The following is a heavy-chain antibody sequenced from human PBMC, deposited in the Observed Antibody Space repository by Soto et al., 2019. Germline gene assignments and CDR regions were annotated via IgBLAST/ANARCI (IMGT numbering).Heavy chain of an antibody. CDR2: ISSSSSYI. J-gene: IGHJ6*02. Sequence: EVQLVESGGGLVKPGGSLRLSCAASGFTFSSYSKNWVRQAPGKGLEWVSSISSSSSYIYYADSVKGRFTISRDNAKNSLYLQMNSLRADDTAVYYCARGLYFYCSGSYYSTCMDVWGQWTTVTVSS. V-gene: IGHV3-21*01. CDR3: ARGLYFYCSGSYYSTCMDV. D-gene: IGHD3-10*01. CDR1: GFTFSSYS.